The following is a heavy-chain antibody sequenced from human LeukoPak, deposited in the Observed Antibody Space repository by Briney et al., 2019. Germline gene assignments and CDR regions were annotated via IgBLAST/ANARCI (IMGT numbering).Heavy chain of an antibody. CDR2: IYTSGST. V-gene: IGHV4-4*07. D-gene: IGHD3-22*01. CDR1: GGSISSYY. J-gene: IGHJ4*02. CDR3: ARGETDSSGYYYGGYFDY. Sequence: PSETLSLTCTVSGGSISSYYWSWIRQPAGKGLEWIGRIYTSGSTNYNPSLKGRVTISVDKSKNQFSLKLSSVTAADTAVYYCARGETDSSGYYYGGYFDYWGQGTLVTVSS.